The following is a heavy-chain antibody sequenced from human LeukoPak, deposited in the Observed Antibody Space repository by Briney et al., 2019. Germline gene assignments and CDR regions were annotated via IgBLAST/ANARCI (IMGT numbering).Heavy chain of an antibody. Sequence: SQTLSLTCTVSGGSISSGGYYWSWIRQHPGKGLEWIGYIYYSGSTYYNPSLKSRVTMSVDTSKNQFSLKLSSVTPADTAVYYCAREMRYCSSTSCYTGFDYWGQGTLVTVSS. CDR3: AREMRYCSSTSCYTGFDY. V-gene: IGHV4-31*03. D-gene: IGHD2-2*02. CDR1: GGSISSGGYY. CDR2: IYYSGST. J-gene: IGHJ4*02.